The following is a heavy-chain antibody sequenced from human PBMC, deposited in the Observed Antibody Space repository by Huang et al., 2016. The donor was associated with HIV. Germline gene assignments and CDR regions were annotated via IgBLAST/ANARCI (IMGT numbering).Heavy chain of an antibody. D-gene: IGHD2-21*02. CDR3: ARGIVVTSINWFDP. CDR2: INTHTGKP. CDR1: GYTFTEDA. V-gene: IGHV7-4-1*02. Sequence: QVQLEQSGSELKKPGASVRISCRASGYTFTEDAMNWVRQAPGQGLEWLGWINTHTGKPTYAPGFKGRFVFSVDTSVSTAYLQISSLQTDDTAIYYCARGIVVTSINWFDPWGQGTLVTVSS. J-gene: IGHJ5*02.